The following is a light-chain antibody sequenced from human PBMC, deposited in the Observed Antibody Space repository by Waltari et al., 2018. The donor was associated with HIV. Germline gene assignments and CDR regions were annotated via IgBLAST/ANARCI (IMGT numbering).Light chain of an antibody. CDR2: EVS. Sequence: QSALTQPASVSGSPGQSITISCTGTSSDVVSYNLVSWYQQHPGKAPKLMIYEVSKRPSGVSKRFSGSKSGNTASLTISGLQAEDEADYYCCSYAGSSTFVFGTGTKVTVL. V-gene: IGLV2-23*02. CDR1: SSDVVSYNL. J-gene: IGLJ1*01. CDR3: CSYAGSSTFV.